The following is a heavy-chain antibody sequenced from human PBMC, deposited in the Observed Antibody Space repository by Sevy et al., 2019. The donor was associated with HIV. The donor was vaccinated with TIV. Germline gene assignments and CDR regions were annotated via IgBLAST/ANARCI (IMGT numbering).Heavy chain of an antibody. CDR2: IYSSGSS. Sequence: SETLSLTCTVSVGSISSNYWSWIRQPPGKGLEWIGYIYSSGSSYNPSLKSRVSISMDTSKNQFSLKLNSVTAADTAVYYCPRSSGYSYGDFDYWGQGTLVTVSS. CDR3: PRSSGYSYGDFDY. CDR1: VGSISSNY. V-gene: IGHV4-59*01. J-gene: IGHJ4*02. D-gene: IGHD5-18*01.